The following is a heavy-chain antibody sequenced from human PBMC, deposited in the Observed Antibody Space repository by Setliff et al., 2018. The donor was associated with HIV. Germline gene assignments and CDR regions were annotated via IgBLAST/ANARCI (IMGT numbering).Heavy chain of an antibody. J-gene: IGHJ6*02. CDR3: ARGHCSGTNCYGVDYYGMDV. V-gene: IGHV4-38-2*02. CDR1: GYSISSGYY. D-gene: IGHD2-2*01. Sequence: SETLSLTCTVSGYSISSGYYWGWIRQPPGKGLEWIGSIYHSGSTYYNPSLKSRVTISVDTSKNQFSLKLTSVTAADTAVYYCARGHCSGTNCYGVDYYGMDVWGQGTTVTVSS. CDR2: IYHSGST.